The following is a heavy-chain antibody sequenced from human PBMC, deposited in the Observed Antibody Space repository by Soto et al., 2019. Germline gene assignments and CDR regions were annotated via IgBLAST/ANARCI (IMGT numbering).Heavy chain of an antibody. CDR3: VRWRYGSNSFEF. D-gene: IGHD4-17*01. CDR2: ITPNSGDA. Sequence: GASVKGSSTTSGSIFTGYFVHWVRQTPGQGLQWLGRITPNSGDAQYGQTFQERVTLTRDTSASTAYMELSGLRADDTALYYCVRWRYGSNSFEFCRQGTLVTVAS. V-gene: IGHV1-2*06. J-gene: IGHJ4*03. CDR1: GSIFTGYF.